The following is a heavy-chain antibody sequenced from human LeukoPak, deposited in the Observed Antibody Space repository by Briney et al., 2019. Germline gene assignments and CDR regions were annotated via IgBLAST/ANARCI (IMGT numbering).Heavy chain of an antibody. CDR3: AKDATITMVRGVINWFDP. CDR1: GFTFSSYG. V-gene: IGHV3-30*02. Sequence: GGSLRHSCAASGFTFSSYGMHWVRQAPGKGLEWVAFIRYDGSNKYYADSVKGRFTISRDNSKNTLYLQMNSLRAEDTAVYYCAKDATITMVRGVINWFDPWGQGTLVTVSS. J-gene: IGHJ5*02. D-gene: IGHD3-10*01. CDR2: IRYDGSNK.